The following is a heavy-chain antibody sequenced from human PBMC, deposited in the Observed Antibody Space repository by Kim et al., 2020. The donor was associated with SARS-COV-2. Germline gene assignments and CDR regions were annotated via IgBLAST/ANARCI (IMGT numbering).Heavy chain of an antibody. J-gene: IGHJ6*02. CDR3: ARDSKRGYSSGWNYYYYGIDV. D-gene: IGHD6-19*01. Sequence: GGSLRLSCAASGFTFSSYAMHWVRQAPGKGLEWVAVISYDGSNKYYADSVKGRFTISRDNSKNTLYLQMNSLRAEDTAVYYCARDSKRGYSSGWNYYYYGIDVWGQGTTVTVSS. V-gene: IGHV3-30*04. CDR1: GFTFSSYA. CDR2: ISYDGSNK.